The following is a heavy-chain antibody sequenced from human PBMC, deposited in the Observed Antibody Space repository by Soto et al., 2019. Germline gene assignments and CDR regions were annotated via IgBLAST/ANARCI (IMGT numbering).Heavy chain of an antibody. V-gene: IGHV3-74*01. CDR2: IQNDGSRT. J-gene: IGHJ3*01. D-gene: IGHD2-21*02. CDR3: ARGDLGGFDL. CDR1: GFTFNDYW. Sequence: EVQLVESEGGLVPRGGSLRLSCAASGFTFNDYWMHWVRQAPGQGLVWVAHIQNDGSRTTYADSVKGRFTISRDKAKNTMYLQMNSLRAEDTAVYYCARGDLGGFDLWGQGTTVTVSS.